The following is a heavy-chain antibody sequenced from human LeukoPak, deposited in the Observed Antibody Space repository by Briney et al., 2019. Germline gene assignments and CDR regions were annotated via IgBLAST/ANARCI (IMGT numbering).Heavy chain of an antibody. CDR3: ARAAEISALDH. V-gene: IGHV3-7*05. Sequence: PGGSLRLSCAASGFRFSSYWMTWVRKAPGKGLGWVATIKQYGSEKYYVDSVKGRFTISRDDAKKSLFLQMDSLRPGDTAVYYCARAAEISALDHWGRGTLVTVSS. CDR2: IKQYGSEK. J-gene: IGHJ4*02. D-gene: IGHD6-13*01. CDR1: GFRFSSYW.